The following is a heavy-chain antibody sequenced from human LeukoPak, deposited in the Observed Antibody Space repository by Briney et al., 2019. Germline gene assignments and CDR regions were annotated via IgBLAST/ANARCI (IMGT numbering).Heavy chain of an antibody. J-gene: IGHJ6*02. CDR3: AKVNTLGGDIASHYYGMDV. CDR1: GFSFSSYV. V-gene: IGHV3-30*18. D-gene: IGHD3-16*02. CDR2: ISYDGSNT. Sequence: GRSLRLSCGASGFSFSSYVMHWVRQAPGKGLEWVAVISYDGSNTYHADSVKGRFIISRDNSGNTLYLQMNSLRAEDTAVYYCAKVNTLGGDIASHYYGMDVWGQGTTVTVSS.